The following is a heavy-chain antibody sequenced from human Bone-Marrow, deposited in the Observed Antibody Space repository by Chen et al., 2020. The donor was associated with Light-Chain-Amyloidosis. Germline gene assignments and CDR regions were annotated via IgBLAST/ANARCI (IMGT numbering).Heavy chain of an antibody. CDR3: VRDLNEPFTGLYKGWFDS. CDR1: GFTFSDYW. CDR2: IHGDASGV. V-gene: IGHV3-74*01. D-gene: IGHD1-1*01. J-gene: IGHJ5*01. Sequence: EVQLVESGGGSVQPGGSLRRSCAASGFTFSDYWMHWVRQAPGKGLVWVSHIHGDASGVSYADSVKGRFTISRDNARNTLYLQMNSLRAEDTAVYFCVRDLNEPFTGLYKGWFDSWGRGTQVTVSS.